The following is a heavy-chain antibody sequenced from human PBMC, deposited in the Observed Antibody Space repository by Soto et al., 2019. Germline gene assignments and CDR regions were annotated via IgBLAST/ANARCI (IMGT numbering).Heavy chain of an antibody. V-gene: IGHV3-23*01. D-gene: IGHD3-3*01. J-gene: IGHJ3*02. Sequence: EVQLLESGGGLVQPGGSLRLSCAASGFTFSSYAMSWVRQAPGKGLEWVSAISGSGGSTYYADSVKGRFTISRDNSKNTLYLQMNRLRAEDTAVYYCAKGDYDFWSGYYAFDIWGQGTMVTVSS. CDR3: AKGDYDFWSGYYAFDI. CDR1: GFTFSSYA. CDR2: ISGSGGST.